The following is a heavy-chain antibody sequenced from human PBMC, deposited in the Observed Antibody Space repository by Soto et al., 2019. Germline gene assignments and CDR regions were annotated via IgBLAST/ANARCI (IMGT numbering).Heavy chain of an antibody. J-gene: IGHJ3*02. D-gene: IGHD6-13*01. V-gene: IGHV3-7*05. CDR3: ARDVSPGSSSLYLDAFDI. CDR1: GFSFRSNW. Sequence: EVQLVESGGGLVQPGGSLRLSCEASGFSFRSNWMTWVRQAPGKGLEWVGNINKDETRKSYLDSVRGRFTISRDNVKDSLYLQMNSLRAEDTALYYCARDVSPGSSSLYLDAFDIWGQGTMVTVSS. CDR2: INKDETRK.